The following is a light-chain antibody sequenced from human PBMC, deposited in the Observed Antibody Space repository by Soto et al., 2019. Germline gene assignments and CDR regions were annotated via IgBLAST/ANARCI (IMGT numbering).Light chain of an antibody. V-gene: IGKV1-5*01. CDR2: DAS. CDR3: QQYSTYPWT. CDR1: QSIGSW. J-gene: IGKJ1*01. Sequence: DIHMTQSPSTLSASVGGRGMMTFRASQSIGSWLAWYQQKPGKAPKLLIFDASNLEVGVPTSFSGSGSGTEFTLTISSLQPDDFASYHCQQYSTYPWTFGQGTKVDIK.